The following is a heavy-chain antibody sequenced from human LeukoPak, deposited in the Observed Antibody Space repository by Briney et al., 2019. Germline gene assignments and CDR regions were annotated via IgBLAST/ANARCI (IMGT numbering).Heavy chain of an antibody. D-gene: IGHD2-15*01. CDR3: AREGSLDIVVVVAGWFDP. Sequence: GGSLRLSCAASGFTFSSYSMNWVRQAPGKGLEWVSSISSSSSYIYYADSVKGRFTISRDNAKNSLYLQMNSLRAEDTAVYYCAREGSLDIVVVVAGWFDPWGQGTLVTVSS. CDR2: ISSSSSYI. V-gene: IGHV3-21*01. J-gene: IGHJ5*02. CDR1: GFTFSSYS.